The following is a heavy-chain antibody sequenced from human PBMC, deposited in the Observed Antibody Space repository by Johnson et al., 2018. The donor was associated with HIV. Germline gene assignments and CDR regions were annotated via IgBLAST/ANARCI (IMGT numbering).Heavy chain of an antibody. CDR3: ARERGYFGNPAFDI. D-gene: IGHD4-23*01. V-gene: IGHV3-30-3*01. J-gene: IGHJ3*02. Sequence: QVQLVESGGGLVQPGGSLRLSCAASEFTFSNYAMHWVRQAPGKGLEWVAVISYDGSNKFYADSVKGRFTISRDNSKNTLYLQMNSLRTEDTAMYYCARERGYFGNPAFDIWGQGTMVTVSS. CDR1: EFTFSNYA. CDR2: ISYDGSNK.